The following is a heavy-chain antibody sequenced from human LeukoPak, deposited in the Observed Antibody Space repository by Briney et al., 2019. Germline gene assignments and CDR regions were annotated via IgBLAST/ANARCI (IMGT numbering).Heavy chain of an antibody. CDR3: ARAYSSGWKYFDY. V-gene: IGHV3-11*06. CDR2: ISSSSSYI. Sequence: GGSLRLSCAASGFTFSDYYMSWIRQAPGKGLEWVSYISSSSSYIYYADSVKGRFTISRDNAKNSLYLQMNSLRAEDTAVYYCARAYSSGWKYFDYWGQGTLVTVSS. D-gene: IGHD6-19*01. CDR1: GFTFSDYY. J-gene: IGHJ4*02.